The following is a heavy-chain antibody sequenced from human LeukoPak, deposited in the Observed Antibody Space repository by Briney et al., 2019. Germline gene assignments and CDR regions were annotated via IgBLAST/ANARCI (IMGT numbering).Heavy chain of an antibody. J-gene: IGHJ4*02. D-gene: IGHD3-3*01. CDR3: ARDTYYDFWSGYRGDY. Sequence: ASVKVSRKASGYTFTSYGISWVRQAPGQGLEWMGWISAYNGNTNYAQKLQGRVTMTTDTSTSTAYMELRSLRSDDTAVYYCARDTYYDFWSGYRGDYWGQGTLVTVSS. CDR1: GYTFTSYG. V-gene: IGHV1-18*01. CDR2: ISAYNGNT.